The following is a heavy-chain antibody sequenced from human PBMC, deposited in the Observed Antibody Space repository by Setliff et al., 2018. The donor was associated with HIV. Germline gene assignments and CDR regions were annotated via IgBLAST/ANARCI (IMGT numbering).Heavy chain of an antibody. V-gene: IGHV4-59*01. CDR2: INSSGRT. CDR3: ARAGSMVRGVIISAIDI. D-gene: IGHD3-10*01. J-gene: IGHJ3*02. CDR1: GGSISSFY. Sequence: SETLSLTCTVSGGSISSFYWSWIRQPPGKGPEWIGYINSSGRTNYNPSLKGRVTISLDTSKNRFSLKLSSVTAADTAVYYCARAGSMVRGVIISAIDIWGQGTMVTVSS.